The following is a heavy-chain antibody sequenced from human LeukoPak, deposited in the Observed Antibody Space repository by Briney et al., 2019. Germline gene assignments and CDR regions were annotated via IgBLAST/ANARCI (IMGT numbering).Heavy chain of an antibody. CDR1: GGSVTNDGDS. V-gene: IGHV4-30-4*07. Sequence: SQTLSLTCAVSGGSVTNDGDSWSWIRQPPGKGLEWIGYIYYPGTTYYNPSLRSRITISLDTSKNQFSLKLSSVTAADTALYYCARQVGRGTQIYYIDVWGKGTTVTVSS. CDR3: ARQVGRGTQIYYIDV. D-gene: IGHD1-26*01. CDR2: IYYPGTT. J-gene: IGHJ6*03.